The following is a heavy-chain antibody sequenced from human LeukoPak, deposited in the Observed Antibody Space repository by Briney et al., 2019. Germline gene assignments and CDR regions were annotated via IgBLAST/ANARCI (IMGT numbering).Heavy chain of an antibody. V-gene: IGHV1-2*02. CDR2: INPNSGGT. CDR3: ARGPEYDYGDYGDDGYMDV. J-gene: IGHJ6*03. D-gene: IGHD4-17*01. Sequence: ASVKVSCKASGYTFTGYYMHWVRQAPGQGLEWMGWINPNSGGTNYAQKFQGRVTMTRDTSISTAYMELSRLRSDDTAVYYCARGPEYDYGDYGDDGYMDVWGKGTTVTVSS. CDR1: GYTFTGYY.